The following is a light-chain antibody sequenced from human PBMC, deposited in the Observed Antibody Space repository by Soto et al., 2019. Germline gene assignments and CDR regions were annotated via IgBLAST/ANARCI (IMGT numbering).Light chain of an antibody. V-gene: IGLV1-44*01. Sequence: QSVLTQPPSASGTPGQRVTISCSGSSSNIGSNTVPWYQQLPGTAPKLLIYNNNQRPSGVPDRFSGSKSGTSASLAISGLQSEDEADDYCATSDDSLNSLRVFGGGTKLTVL. CDR3: ATSDDSLNSLRV. CDR2: NNN. J-gene: IGLJ3*02. CDR1: SSNIGSNT.